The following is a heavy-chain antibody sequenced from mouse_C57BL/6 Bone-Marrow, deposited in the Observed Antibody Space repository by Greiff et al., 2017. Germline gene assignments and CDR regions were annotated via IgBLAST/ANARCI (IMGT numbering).Heavy chain of an antibody. Sequence: VQLKESGPGLAKPSQTLSLTCSVTGYSITSDYWNWIRKFPGNKLEYMGYISYSGSTYYNPSLKRRISLTRDTSKNQYYLQLNSVTTAATATYYCARGSYGSSPWFAYWGQGTLVTVSA. CDR1: GYSITSDY. CDR2: ISYSGST. CDR3: ARGSYGSSPWFAY. D-gene: IGHD1-1*01. V-gene: IGHV3-8*01. J-gene: IGHJ3*01.